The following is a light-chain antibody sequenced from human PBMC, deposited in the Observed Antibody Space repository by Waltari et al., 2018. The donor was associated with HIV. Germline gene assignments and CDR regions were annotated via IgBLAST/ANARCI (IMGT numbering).Light chain of an antibody. CDR1: QSVGGK. Sequence: EIVMTQSPATLSVSPGEKTSLSCRASQSVGGKLAWYQQKPGQAPRLLIYGASTRATGIPARFSDSGSGTEFTLTISSLQSEDSGVYYCQQYNNWPPVTFGGGTKVEIK. J-gene: IGKJ4*01. V-gene: IGKV3-15*01. CDR3: QQYNNWPPVT. CDR2: GAS.